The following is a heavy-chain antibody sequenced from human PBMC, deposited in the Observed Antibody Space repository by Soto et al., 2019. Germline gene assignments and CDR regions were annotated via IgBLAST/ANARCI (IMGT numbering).Heavy chain of an antibody. CDR1: GGSISGYY. Sequence: SETLSLTCTVSGGSISGYYWSWIRQPPGEGLEWIGYISYDGSTTYNPSLKNRVSMSLDTSKTQFSLKVNSVTAADTAVYYCARYYCTSTPCYYLDSWGQGTLVTVYS. D-gene: IGHD2-2*01. V-gene: IGHV4-59*01. J-gene: IGHJ1*01. CDR3: ARYYCTSTPCYYLDS. CDR2: ISYDGST.